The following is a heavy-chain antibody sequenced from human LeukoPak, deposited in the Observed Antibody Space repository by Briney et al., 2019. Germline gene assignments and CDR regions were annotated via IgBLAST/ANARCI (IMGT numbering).Heavy chain of an antibody. Sequence: GESLKISCKGSGYSFTSYWIGWVRQMPGKGLEWMGIIYPGDSDTRYSPSFQGQVTISAGKSISTAYLQWSSLKASDAAMYYCARVVPAAQNDYWGQGTLVTVSS. CDR3: ARVVPAAQNDY. V-gene: IGHV5-51*01. CDR2: IYPGDSDT. CDR1: GYSFTSYW. D-gene: IGHD2-2*01. J-gene: IGHJ4*02.